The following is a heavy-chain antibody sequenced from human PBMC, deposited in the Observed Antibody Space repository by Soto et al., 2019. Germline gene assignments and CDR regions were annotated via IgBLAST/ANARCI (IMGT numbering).Heavy chain of an antibody. V-gene: IGHV3-33*01. J-gene: IGHJ3*02. CDR1: GLTFSTCG. CDR2: LWSNGRNQ. D-gene: IGHD3-16*01. CDR3: VRERGSFDAFDI. Sequence: QVQLVESGGGVVQPGGSLRLSCTASGLTFSTCGMHWVRQAPGKGLEWVTVLWSNGRNQYYADSVKGRFTFSRDDSKNTLYLQMNSLRAEDTAVYYCVRERGSFDAFDIWGQGTMVTVSS.